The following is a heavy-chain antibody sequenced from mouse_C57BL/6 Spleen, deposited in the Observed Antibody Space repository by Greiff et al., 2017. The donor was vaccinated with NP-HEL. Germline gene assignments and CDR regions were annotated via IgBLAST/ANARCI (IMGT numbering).Heavy chain of an antibody. CDR1: GFTFTDYY. CDR2: IRNKANGYTT. J-gene: IGHJ4*01. V-gene: IGHV7-3*01. Sequence: EVKLVESGGGLVQPGGSLSLSCAASGFTFTDYYMSWVRQPPGKALEWLGFIRNKANGYTTEYSASVKGRFTISRDNSQSILYLQMNALRAEDSATYYCARLGYYGTSAMDYWGQGTSVTVSS. CDR3: ARLGYYGTSAMDY. D-gene: IGHD1-1*01.